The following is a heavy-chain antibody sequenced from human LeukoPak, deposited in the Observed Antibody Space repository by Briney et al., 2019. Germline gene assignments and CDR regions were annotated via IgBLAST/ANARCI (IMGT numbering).Heavy chain of an antibody. J-gene: IGHJ4*02. CDR2: ISGSDGSI. Sequence: PGGSLRLSCAASGFTFRSYAMSWVRQAPGKGLEWVSSISGSDGSIYYADSVKGRFTISRDNSKSTLYLQMNSLRAEDTAIYYCAKEAVAAAGPFDYWGQGTLVTVSS. CDR3: AKEAVAAAGPFDY. V-gene: IGHV3-23*01. D-gene: IGHD6-13*01. CDR1: GFTFRSYA.